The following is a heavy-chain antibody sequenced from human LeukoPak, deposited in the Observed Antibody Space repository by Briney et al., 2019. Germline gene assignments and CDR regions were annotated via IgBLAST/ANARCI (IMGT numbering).Heavy chain of an antibody. CDR3: VTDTSGYYC. J-gene: IGHJ4*02. Sequence: SETLSLTCAVSGGSISSGGYSWSWIRQPPGRGLEWIGYISHSGSTYYNPSLMSRVSISVDRSKNEFSLKLSSVTAADTAVFYCVTDTSGYYCWGQGTLVTVSS. D-gene: IGHD3-22*01. V-gene: IGHV4-30-2*01. CDR2: ISHSGST. CDR1: GGSISSGGYS.